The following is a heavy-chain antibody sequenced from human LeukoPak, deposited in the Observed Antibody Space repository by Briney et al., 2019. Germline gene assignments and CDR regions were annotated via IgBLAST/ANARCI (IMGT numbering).Heavy chain of an antibody. CDR3: AKRVFMHGGAHDY. V-gene: IGHV3-23*01. CDR2: LSGGGDST. J-gene: IGHJ4*02. CDR1: GFTFSSYD. Sequence: GGSLRLSCEASGFTFSSYDMSWVRQAPGKGLEWVSTLSGGGDSTHYADSVQGRFTISRDNSNNTLYLHMNSLRAEDTAVYYCAKRVFMHGGAHDYWGQGTLVTVSS. D-gene: IGHD3-3*01.